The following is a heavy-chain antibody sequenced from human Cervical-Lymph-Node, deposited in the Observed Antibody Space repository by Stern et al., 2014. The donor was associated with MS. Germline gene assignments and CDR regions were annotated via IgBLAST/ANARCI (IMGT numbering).Heavy chain of an antibody. J-gene: IGHJ4*02. CDR1: GFSFSSYG. CDR3: AKDRGMIVVVTYSLDS. D-gene: IGHD3-22*01. CDR2: ISYDGSNA. V-gene: IGHV3-30*18. Sequence: LVESGGIVVQPGRSLRLSCVASGFSFSSYGMHWVRQAPGKGLGWVAVISYDGSNAYYADSVKGRFTISRDNSKNTLYLQLNSLRAEDTAVYFCAKDRGMIVVVTYSLDSWGQGTLVTVSS.